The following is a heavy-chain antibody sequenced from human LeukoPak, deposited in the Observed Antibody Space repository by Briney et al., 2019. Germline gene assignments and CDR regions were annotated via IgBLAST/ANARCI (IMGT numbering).Heavy chain of an antibody. J-gene: IGHJ5*02. V-gene: IGHV5-51*01. D-gene: IGHD3-3*01. CDR2: IYPGDSDT. Sequence: GESLKISCKGSGYSFTSYWIGWVRQMPGKGLEWMGIIYPGDSDTRYSPSFQGQVTISADKSISTAYLQWSRLKASDTAMYYCARRNDFWSGVNWFDPWGQGTLVTVSS. CDR3: ARRNDFWSGVNWFDP. CDR1: GYSFTSYW.